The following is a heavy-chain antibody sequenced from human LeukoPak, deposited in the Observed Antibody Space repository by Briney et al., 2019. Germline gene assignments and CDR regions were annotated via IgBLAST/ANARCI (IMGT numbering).Heavy chain of an antibody. Sequence: SQTLSLTCAISGDSVSSNSAAWNWIRQSPSRGLEWLGRTYYRSKWYNDYAVSVKSRITINPDTSKNQFSLQLNSVTPEDTAVYYCARDSGEEYYYDSSGLNWFDPWGQGTLVTVSS. CDR1: GDSVSSNSAA. CDR3: ARDSGEEYYYDSSGLNWFDP. CDR2: TYYRSKWYN. V-gene: IGHV6-1*01. D-gene: IGHD3-22*01. J-gene: IGHJ5*02.